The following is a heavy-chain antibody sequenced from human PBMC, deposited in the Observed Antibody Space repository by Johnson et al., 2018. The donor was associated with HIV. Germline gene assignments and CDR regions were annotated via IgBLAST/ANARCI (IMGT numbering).Heavy chain of an antibody. CDR2: ISGSGDTT. J-gene: IGHJ3*02. CDR3: ARQKASDI. CDR1: GFSFSDYY. Sequence: QVQLVESGGGLVEPGGSLRLSCAASGFSFSDYYMGWIRQAPGKGLDWVSYISGSGDTTFYADSVKGRFVISRDNTKNSLYLQMSSLRVEDTALYYCARQKASDIWGQGTMVTVSS. V-gene: IGHV3-11*01.